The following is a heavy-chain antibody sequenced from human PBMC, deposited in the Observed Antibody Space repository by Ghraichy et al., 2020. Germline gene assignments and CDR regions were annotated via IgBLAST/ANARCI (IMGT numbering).Heavy chain of an antibody. CDR1: GFTFSSYG. CDR2: VNRDGSSA. J-gene: IGHJ4*02. CDR3: ARVDQEGDNLLDH. V-gene: IGHV3-74*01. D-gene: IGHD1-1*01. Sequence: GGSLRLSCAASGFTFSSYGMPWVRKAPGKGLVWVSCVNRDGSSANYADSVKGRFTISRDNAKNTLYLQMNSLRAEDTAVYFWARVDQEGDNLLDHWGQGTLVTVSS.